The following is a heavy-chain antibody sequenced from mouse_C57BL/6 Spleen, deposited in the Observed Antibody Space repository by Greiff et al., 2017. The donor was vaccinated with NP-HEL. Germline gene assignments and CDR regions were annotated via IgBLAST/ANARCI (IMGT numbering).Heavy chain of an antibody. CDR3: ARALYNYGGYAMDY. J-gene: IGHJ4*01. D-gene: IGHD1-1*01. CDR2: IYPRSGNT. V-gene: IGHV1-81*01. CDR1: GYTFTSYG. Sequence: VQLQESGAELARPGASVKLSCKASGYTFTSYGISWVKQRTGQGLEWIGEIYPRSGNTYYNEKFKGKATLTADKSSSTAYMELRSLTSEDSAVYFCARALYNYGGYAMDYWGQGTSVTVSS.